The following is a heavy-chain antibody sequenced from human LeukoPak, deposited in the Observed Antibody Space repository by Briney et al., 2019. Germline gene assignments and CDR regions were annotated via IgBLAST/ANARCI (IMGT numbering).Heavy chain of an antibody. CDR2: MNPNSGNT. CDR3: ARNPSKAGWFDP. J-gene: IGHJ5*02. D-gene: IGHD4-11*01. CDR1: GYTFSSYD. V-gene: IGHV1-8*01. Sequence: GASVKVSCKASGYTFSSYDINWVRQATGQGLEWMGWMNPNSGNTGYAQKFQGRVTMTRNTSVSTAYMEPSSLTSEDTAVYYCARNPSKAGWFDPWGQGTLVTVSS.